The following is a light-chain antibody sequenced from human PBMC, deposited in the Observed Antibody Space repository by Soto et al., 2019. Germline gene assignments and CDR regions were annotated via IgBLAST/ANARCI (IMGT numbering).Light chain of an antibody. V-gene: IGLV1-47*01. CDR3: AAWDDSLSNAL. J-gene: IGLJ2*01. CDR2: RSD. CDR1: NSNIGSNP. Sequence: QSVLTQPPSASGTPGQRVTISCSGSNSNIGSNPVYWYQQVPGTAPRLLIYRSDQRPSGVPDRFSGSRSGTSASLAISGLRSDDEADYSCAAWDDSLSNALFGGGTQLTVL.